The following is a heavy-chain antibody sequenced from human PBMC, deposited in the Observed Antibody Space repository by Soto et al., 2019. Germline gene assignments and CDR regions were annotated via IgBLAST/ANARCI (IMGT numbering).Heavy chain of an antibody. CDR1: GFSFSHVW. J-gene: IGHJ4*02. CDR2: IRSKTDGGTT. D-gene: IGHD3-22*01. Sequence: EVQLVESGGGLVETGGSLRLSCAASGFSFSHVWMNWVRQAPGKGREWVGRIRSKTDGGTTDYAAPGKGRFTISRDDSKNTVYLQMNSLKTEDTAVYYCTTDYYDSSGYYVLGYWGQGTLVTVSS. V-gene: IGHV3-15*07. CDR3: TTDYYDSSGYYVLGY.